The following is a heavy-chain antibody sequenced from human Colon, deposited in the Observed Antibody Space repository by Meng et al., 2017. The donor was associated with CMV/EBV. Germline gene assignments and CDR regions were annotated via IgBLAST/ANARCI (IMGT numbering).Heavy chain of an antibody. D-gene: IGHD6-19*01. J-gene: IGHJ5*01. CDR1: GGSTSGDYY. CDR3: VRDRITVAGNWFDS. CDR2: VHYSGST. Sequence: SGGSTSGDYYWTWIRQAPGKGLEWIGYVHYSGSTQYNPSLTSRVDISVDTSKNQFSLNLSSVTAADTAVYYCVRDRITVAGNWFDSWGQGTLVTVSS. V-gene: IGHV4-30-4*01.